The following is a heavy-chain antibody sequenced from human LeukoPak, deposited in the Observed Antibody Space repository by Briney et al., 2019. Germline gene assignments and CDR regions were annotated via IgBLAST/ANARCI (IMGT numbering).Heavy chain of an antibody. CDR1: GFTFSTYG. J-gene: IGHJ6*02. V-gene: IGHV3-30*18. Sequence: PGGSLRLSCAASGFTFSTYGMHWVRQAPGKGLEWAAVISYDGSNKYYADSVKGRFTISRDNSKNTLYLQMNSLRAEDTAVYYCAKDFALRYFDWLAPQNYYYYGMDVWGQGTTVTVSS. D-gene: IGHD3-9*01. CDR3: AKDFALRYFDWLAPQNYYYYGMDV. CDR2: ISYDGSNK.